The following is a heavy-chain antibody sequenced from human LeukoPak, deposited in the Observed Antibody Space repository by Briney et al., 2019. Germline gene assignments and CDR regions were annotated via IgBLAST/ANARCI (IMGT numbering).Heavy chain of an antibody. J-gene: IGHJ5*02. V-gene: IGHV3-23*01. CDR1: GLTFSSYA. CDR2: ISGSGGDT. Sequence: GGSLRLSCAACGLTFSSYAMSCVRQATGRALEGVSSISGSGGDTYYADYVRGRFTISRDNSKNMLYLQMNSLRAEDTAVYYCAKDPSGQVVRPNGFDPWGQGTLVTVSS. CDR3: AKDPSGQVVRPNGFDP. D-gene: IGHD6-13*01.